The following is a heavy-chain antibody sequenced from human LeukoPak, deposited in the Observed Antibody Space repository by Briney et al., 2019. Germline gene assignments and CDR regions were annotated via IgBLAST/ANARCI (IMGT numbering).Heavy chain of an antibody. V-gene: IGHV3-53*01. CDR2: IYSGGST. D-gene: IGHD1-26*01. CDR3: ARDRGTRSFDV. CDR1: GFTVSSNY. Sequence: PGGSLRLSCAASGFTVSSNYMSWVRQAPGKGLEWVSVIYSGGSTYYADSVKGRFTTSRDNSKNTVHLQMNSLRAEDTAVYYCARDRGTRSFDVWGQGTMVTVSS. J-gene: IGHJ3*01.